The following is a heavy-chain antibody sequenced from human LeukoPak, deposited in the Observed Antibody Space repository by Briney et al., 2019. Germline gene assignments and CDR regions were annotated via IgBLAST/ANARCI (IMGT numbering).Heavy chain of an antibody. CDR3: TRGGAAYSSGQNDY. V-gene: IGHV3-49*04. J-gene: IGHJ4*02. CDR1: GFTFSDYA. Sequence: GGSLRLSCTASGFTFSDYAMSWVRQAPGKGLEWVGFIRSKAYGGTTEYAASVKGRFTISRDDSKSIAYLQMNSLKTEDTAVYYCTRGGAAYSSGQNDYWGQGTLVTVSS. D-gene: IGHD6-19*01. CDR2: IRSKAYGGTT.